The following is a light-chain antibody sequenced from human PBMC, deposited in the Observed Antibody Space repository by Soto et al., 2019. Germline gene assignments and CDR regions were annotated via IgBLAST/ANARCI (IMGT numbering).Light chain of an antibody. J-gene: IGKJ2*01. CDR2: GAS. V-gene: IGKV3-15*01. CDR1: QSVSRD. CDR3: QQYNDWPPYT. Sequence: EIVMTQSPVTLSVSPGERATLSCRASQSVSRDLAWYQQKPGQAPRLLIYGASTRATGIPDRFRGGGSGTEFTLTISSLQSVDFAVYYCQQYNDWPPYTFGQGTKLEIK.